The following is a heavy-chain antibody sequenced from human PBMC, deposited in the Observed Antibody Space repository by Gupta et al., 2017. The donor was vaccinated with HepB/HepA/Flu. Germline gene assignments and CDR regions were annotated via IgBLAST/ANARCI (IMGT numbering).Heavy chain of an antibody. CDR3: ATEKEGTGYFDF. CDR1: GYTFTKYY. D-gene: IGHD3/OR15-3a*01. Sequence: QVQLVQSGAEVEKPGASVKVSCKASGYTFTKYYLHWVRQAPGQGLEWMGKISLSVSKATYAQKFQGRVTMTRDTSTSTLYMEVSSLRSEDTAVYYCATEKEGTGYFDFWGQGTLVTVSS. V-gene: IGHV1-46*01. CDR2: ISLSVSKA. J-gene: IGHJ4*02.